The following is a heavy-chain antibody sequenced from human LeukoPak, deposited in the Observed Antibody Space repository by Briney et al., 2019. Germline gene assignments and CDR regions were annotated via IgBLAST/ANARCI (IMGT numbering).Heavy chain of an antibody. CDR2: IYSGGST. Sequence: GGSLRLSCAASGFTVSSNYMSWVRQAPGKGLEWVSVIYSGGSTYYADSVKGRFTISRDNSKNTLYLQMNSLRAEDTAVYYCARAPRTRYYFDYWGQGTLVTVSS. D-gene: IGHD1/OR15-1a*01. CDR3: ARAPRTRYYFDY. CDR1: GFTVSSNY. J-gene: IGHJ4*02. V-gene: IGHV3-66*01.